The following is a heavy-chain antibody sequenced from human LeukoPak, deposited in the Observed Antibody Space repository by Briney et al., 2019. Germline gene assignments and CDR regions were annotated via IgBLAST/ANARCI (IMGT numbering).Heavy chain of an antibody. CDR1: GFTFRTYE. Sequence: GGSLRLSCVVSGFTFRTYEMNWVRQAPGKGLEWVSYISSNGGAISYEDSVKGRFTISRDNAKNSLYPQMNSLRPEDTAVYYCAREQTYGDYFDYWGRGTLVTVSS. CDR3: AREQTYGDYFDY. CDR2: ISSNGGAI. V-gene: IGHV3-48*03. D-gene: IGHD4-17*01. J-gene: IGHJ4*02.